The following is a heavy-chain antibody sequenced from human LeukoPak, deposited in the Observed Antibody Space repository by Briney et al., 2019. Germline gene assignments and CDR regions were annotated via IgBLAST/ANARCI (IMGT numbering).Heavy chain of an antibody. CDR3: VKDMKIKAAGYYFDY. J-gene: IGHJ4*02. Sequence: GGSLRLSCAASGFTFSDYGMHWVRQAPGKGLEWVAVIADDGRDKKYADSVRGRFTISRDNSKNTVYLQMNSLRAEDTAVFYCVKDMKIKAAGYYFDYWGQGTLVTVSS. CDR1: GFTFSDYG. D-gene: IGHD6-13*01. CDR2: IADDGRDK. V-gene: IGHV3-30*18.